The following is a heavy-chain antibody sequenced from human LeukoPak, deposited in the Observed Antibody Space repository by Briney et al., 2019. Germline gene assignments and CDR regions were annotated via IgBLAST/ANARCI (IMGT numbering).Heavy chain of an antibody. CDR1: GGSFSGYY. Sequence: SETLSLTCAVYGGSFSGYYWSWMRQPPGKGLEWIGEINHSGSTNYNPSLKSRVTISVDTSKNQFSLKLSSVTAADTAVYYCVSAAFRSSTSCYLGWFDPWGQGTLVTVSS. J-gene: IGHJ5*02. V-gene: IGHV4-34*01. D-gene: IGHD2-2*01. CDR3: VSAAFRSSTSCYLGWFDP. CDR2: INHSGST.